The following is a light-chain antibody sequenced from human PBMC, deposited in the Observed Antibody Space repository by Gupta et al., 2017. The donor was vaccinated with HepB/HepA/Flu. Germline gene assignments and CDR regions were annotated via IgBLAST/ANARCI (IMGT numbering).Light chain of an antibody. CDR3: SSYIYSNTLSYI. J-gene: IGLJ1*01. CDR1: NRDVGGHNY. V-gene: IGLV2-14*03. CDR2: DVN. Sequence: QSALTQPASVSGSLGQSITISCTGTNRDVGGHNYVSWYQHHPGQVPNLIIYDVNDRPSGISNRFSGSKSGNTASLTISGLQAEDEADYYCSSYIYSNTLSYIFGTGTKVSVL.